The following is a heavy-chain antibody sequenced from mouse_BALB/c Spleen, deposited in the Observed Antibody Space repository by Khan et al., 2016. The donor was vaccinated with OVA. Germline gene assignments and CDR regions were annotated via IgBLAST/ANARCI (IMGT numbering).Heavy chain of an antibody. D-gene: IGHD2-1*01. CDR3: ASGNYGWFAY. V-gene: IGHV5-9-1*01. CDR1: GFTFSTFV. Sequence: EVELVESGGGLVEPGGSLKLSCAASGFTFSTFVMSWVRQTPEKRLEWVANISSAATYTYYPDSVKGRFNISRDNAKNTLYLQMNSLRSEDTAIYYCASGNYGWFAYWGQGTLVTVSA. CDR2: ISSAATYT. J-gene: IGHJ3*01.